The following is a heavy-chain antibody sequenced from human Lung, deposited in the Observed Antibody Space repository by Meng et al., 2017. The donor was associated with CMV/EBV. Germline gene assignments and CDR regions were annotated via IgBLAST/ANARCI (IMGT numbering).Heavy chain of an antibody. V-gene: IGHV4-4*02. CDR1: GDSITNHNW. D-gene: IGHD3-10*01. Sequence: VQLRASGPALVKPAETLSLTCACSGDSITNHNWWAWVRQPPGKGLEWIGEIPHRGSSAYNPSLKSRVSMSIDKSKNQFSLKLTSVTAADTAVYHCLRRSGGSVWGQGTLVTVSS. CDR2: IPHRGSS. J-gene: IGHJ1*01. CDR3: LRRSGGSV.